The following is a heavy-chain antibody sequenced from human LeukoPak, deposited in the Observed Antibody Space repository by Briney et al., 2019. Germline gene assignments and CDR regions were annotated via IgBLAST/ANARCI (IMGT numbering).Heavy chain of an antibody. V-gene: IGHV1-2*02. CDR3: ARRAGAYSHPYDY. Sequence: ASVKVSCKASGYTFTGYYMHWVRQAPGQGLEWMGWINPNSGGTNYAQKFQGRVTMTRGTSISTAYMELNSLRAEDTAVYYCARRAGAYSHPYDYWGQGTLVTVSS. D-gene: IGHD4/OR15-4a*01. CDR1: GYTFTGYY. J-gene: IGHJ4*02. CDR2: INPNSGGT.